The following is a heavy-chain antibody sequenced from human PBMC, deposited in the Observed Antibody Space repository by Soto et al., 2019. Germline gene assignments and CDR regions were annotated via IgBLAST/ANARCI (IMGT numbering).Heavy chain of an antibody. Sequence: QVQLVQSGAEVKKPGSSVKVSCKASGGTFSSYTISWVRQAPGQGLEWMGRIIPILGIANYAQKFQGRVTITADKSTSTAYMELSSLRSEDTAVYYCARDPPREAHRLSEVYFDYWGQGTLVTVSS. D-gene: IGHD3-10*01. CDR3: ARDPPREAHRLSEVYFDY. V-gene: IGHV1-69*08. CDR2: IIPILGIA. J-gene: IGHJ4*02. CDR1: GGTFSSYT.